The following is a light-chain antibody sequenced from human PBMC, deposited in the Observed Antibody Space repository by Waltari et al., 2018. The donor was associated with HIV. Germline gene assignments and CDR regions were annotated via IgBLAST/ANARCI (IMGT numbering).Light chain of an antibody. CDR1: ESFSSSH. J-gene: IGKJ2*01. V-gene: IGKV3-20*01. CDR2: ATS. CDR3: QQYGSTPNT. Sequence: EIVLTQSPDTLSLSPGERATLSCRASESFSSSHLAWLQQKPGQAPRLVIYATSNRATGIPDRFSGSMSGTDFTLTISGLEPEDSAVVYCQQYGSTPNTFGQGTRLEI.